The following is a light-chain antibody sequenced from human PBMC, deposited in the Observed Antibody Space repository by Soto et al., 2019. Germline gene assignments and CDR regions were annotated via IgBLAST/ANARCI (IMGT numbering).Light chain of an antibody. Sequence: EIILTQSPATLSVSPGERATLSCRASQSVNSNLAWYQQKPGQAPRLLIYVASTRATGIPARFSGSGSGTEFTLTISSLQSEDFVIYYCQQYNNWPPGTFGQGTKVEIK. CDR1: QSVNSN. CDR2: VAS. V-gene: IGKV3-15*01. J-gene: IGKJ1*01. CDR3: QQYNNWPPGT.